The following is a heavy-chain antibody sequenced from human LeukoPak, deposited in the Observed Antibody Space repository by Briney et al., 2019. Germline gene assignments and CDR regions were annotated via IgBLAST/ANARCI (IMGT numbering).Heavy chain of an antibody. CDR1: KFTFSHYG. D-gene: IGHD4-11*01. J-gene: IGHJ4*02. V-gene: IGHV3-33*06. CDR2: IWNDGSSQ. Sequence: PGRSLRLSCAASKFTFSHYGMHWVRQAPGKGREWVAVIWNDGSSQYYADSVKGRFTVSRDNSQKTLYLQMNGLRPEDTAVYYCAKDAERGFDYSNSLDKWGQGTLVTVCS. CDR3: AKDAERGFDYSNSLDK.